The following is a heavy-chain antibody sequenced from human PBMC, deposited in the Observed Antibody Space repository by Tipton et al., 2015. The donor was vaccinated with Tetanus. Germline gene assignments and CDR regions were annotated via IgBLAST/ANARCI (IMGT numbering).Heavy chain of an antibody. Sequence: SLRLSCAASGFTFSDYYMSWIRQAPGKGLEWVSYISSSGSTIYYADSVKGRFTISRDNAKNSLSLQVNSLRAEDTAVYYCARYLFACGMDVWGQGTTVTVSS. CDR3: ARYLFACGMDV. V-gene: IGHV3-11*01. CDR1: GFTFSDYY. J-gene: IGHJ6*02. CDR2: ISSSGSTI.